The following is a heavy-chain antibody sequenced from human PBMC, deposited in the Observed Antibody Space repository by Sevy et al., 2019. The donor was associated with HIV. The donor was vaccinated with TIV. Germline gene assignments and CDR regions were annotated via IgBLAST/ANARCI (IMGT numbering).Heavy chain of an antibody. CDR1: GFFFPNAW. Sequence: GGSLRLSCVASGFFFPNAWMNWVRQPPGKGLEWVGRIKSTPDGGTTDYAAPVKGRFTIARDDFKNMVFLQMNSLKTEDTAIYYCAQRSGIAVHGTFDPWGQGALVTVSS. V-gene: IGHV3-15*01. J-gene: IGHJ5*02. D-gene: IGHD6-13*01. CDR3: AQRSGIAVHGTFDP. CDR2: IKSTPDGGTT.